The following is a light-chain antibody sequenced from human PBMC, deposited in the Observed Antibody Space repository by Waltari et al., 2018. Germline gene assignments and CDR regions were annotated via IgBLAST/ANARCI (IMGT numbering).Light chain of an antibody. J-gene: IGLJ1*01. V-gene: IGLV2-8*01. CDR1: RADVGGYNY. CDR2: EVS. Sequence: QSALTQPPSASGSPGQSVTISCTGTRADVGGYNYVSWYQQHPGKAPKLLIYEVSKRPSGVPDRFSGSKSGNTASLTVSGLQAEDEADYYCSSFAGGKYVFGTGTRIAV. CDR3: SSFAGGKYV.